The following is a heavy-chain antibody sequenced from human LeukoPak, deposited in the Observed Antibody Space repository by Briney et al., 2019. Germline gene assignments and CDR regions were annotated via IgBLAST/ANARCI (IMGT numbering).Heavy chain of an antibody. CDR1: GFTFSKAD. CDR3: TKEFCGSRAACAGGSYYDF. V-gene: IGHV3-13*01. D-gene: IGHD2-15*01. CDR2: IGVTGDT. J-gene: IGHJ2*01. Sequence: GGSLRLSCAASGFTFSKADFHWVRQAPGKGLEWVAAIGVTGDTYYADSVKGRVTISREDAVNSLYLQMRSLGAGDTALYYCTKEFCGSRAACAGGSYYDFWGRGALVTVSS.